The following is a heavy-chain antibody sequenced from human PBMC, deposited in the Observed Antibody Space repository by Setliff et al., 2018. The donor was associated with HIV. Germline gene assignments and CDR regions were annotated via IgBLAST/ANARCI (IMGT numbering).Heavy chain of an antibody. CDR1: GFTFGDYW. V-gene: IGHV3-7*03. D-gene: IGHD6-13*01. Sequence: PGGSLRLSCEASGFTFGDYWMSWVRQAPGKGLEWVAHIKKDGSEKYYVDPVKGRFTISRENAKKLVSLQLSNLRTDDTAVYYCAKSSGYSSSWYLADWGQGTLVTVSS. J-gene: IGHJ4*02. CDR2: IKKDGSEK. CDR3: AKSSGYSSSWYLAD.